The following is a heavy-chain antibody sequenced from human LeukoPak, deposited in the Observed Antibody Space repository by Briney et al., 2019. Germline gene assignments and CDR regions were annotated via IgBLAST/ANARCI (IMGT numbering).Heavy chain of an antibody. CDR3: ANRFDYFDY. V-gene: IGHV3-30*18. CDR2: ISYDGSNK. J-gene: IGHJ4*02. Sequence: GGSLRLSCAASGFTFSSYAMHWVRQAPGKGLEWVAVISYDGSNKYYADSVKGRFTISRDNSKNTLYLQMNSLRAEDTAVYYCANRFDYFDYWGQGTLVTVSS. CDR1: GFTFSSYA. D-gene: IGHD3-16*01.